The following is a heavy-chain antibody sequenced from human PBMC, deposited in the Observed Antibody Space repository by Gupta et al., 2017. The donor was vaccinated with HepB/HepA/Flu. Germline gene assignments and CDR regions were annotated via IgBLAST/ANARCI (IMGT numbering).Heavy chain of an antibody. Sequence: QVQLQESGPGLVKPSETLSLTCSVSGDSISSSYWSWIRQPAGKGLEWIGRIFVSGRTNDNPGVKSRVTMSVDAAKNQFSLKLTSVPEADTAIYYFARGPDSGNSKYDDWGQGIMVTVCS. J-gene: IGHJ4*02. D-gene: IGHD3-22*01. CDR1: GDSISSSY. CDR2: IFVSGRT. V-gene: IGHV4-4*07. CDR3: ARGPDSGNSKYDD.